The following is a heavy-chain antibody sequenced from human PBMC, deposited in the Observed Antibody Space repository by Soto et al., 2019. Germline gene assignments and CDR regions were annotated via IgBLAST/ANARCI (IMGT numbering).Heavy chain of an antibody. CDR3: ARGPRRRGYSYGPAAHHAFDI. Sequence: PSETLSLTCTVSGGSISSDYWSWIRQPAGKGLEWIGRIYTSGSTNYNPSLKSRVTMSVDTSKNQFSLKLSSVTAADTAVYYCARGPRRRGYSYGPAAHHAFDIWGQGTMVTVSS. CDR1: GGSISSDY. V-gene: IGHV4-4*07. CDR2: IYTSGST. D-gene: IGHD5-18*01. J-gene: IGHJ3*02.